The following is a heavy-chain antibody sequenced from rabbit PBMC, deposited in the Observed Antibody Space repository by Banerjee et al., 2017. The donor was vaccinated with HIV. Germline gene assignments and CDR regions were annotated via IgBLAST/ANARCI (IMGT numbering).Heavy chain of an antibody. V-gene: IGHV1S40*01. Sequence: QSLEETGGGLVQPGGTLTLTCTASGFTISSYHISWVRQAPGKGLEWIGIIYAGEGNIDYTSWVNGRFTISKTSSTTVTLQATSLTAADTATYFCARGGAGGGDGCNLWGQGTLVTDS. CDR1: GFTISSYH. J-gene: IGHJ4*01. D-gene: IGHD3-1*01. CDR3: ARGGAGGGDGCNL. CDR2: IYAGEGNI.